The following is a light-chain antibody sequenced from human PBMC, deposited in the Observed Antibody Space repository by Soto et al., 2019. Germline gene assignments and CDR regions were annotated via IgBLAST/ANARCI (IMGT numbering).Light chain of an antibody. CDR1: QSVSSSD. Sequence: DIVLTQSPGTPSLSPGERATLSCRASQSVSSSDLAWYQQKPGQAPRLLIYGASSRASGIPDKFSGSGSGTDFTLTISRLEPEDFAVYYCQQYASPPPAFGQGTKVDIK. V-gene: IGKV3-20*01. CDR3: QQYASPPPA. CDR2: GAS. J-gene: IGKJ1*01.